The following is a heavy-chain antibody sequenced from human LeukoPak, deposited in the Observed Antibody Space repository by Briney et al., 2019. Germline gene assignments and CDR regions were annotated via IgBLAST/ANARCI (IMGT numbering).Heavy chain of an antibody. V-gene: IGHV4-59*08. CDR3: ARLRSSSSGSYYYYGMDV. J-gene: IGHJ6*02. Sequence: KPSETLSLTCAVYGGSFSSYYRSWIPQPPGKGLEWIGYIYYSGSTNYNPSLKSRVTISVDTSKNQFSLKLSSVTAADTAVYYCARLRSSSSGSYYYYGMDVWGQGTTVTVSS. D-gene: IGHD6-13*01. CDR2: IYYSGST. CDR1: GGSFSSYY.